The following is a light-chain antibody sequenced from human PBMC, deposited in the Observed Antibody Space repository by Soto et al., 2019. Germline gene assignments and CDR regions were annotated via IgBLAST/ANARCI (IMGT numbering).Light chain of an antibody. CDR2: GAS. CDR1: QSVSSS. J-gene: IGKJ4*01. Sequence: VMTQSPATLSVSQGARATLSCRASQSVSSSLAWYQQEPGQAPRLLIYGASTRATGIPARFSGSGSGTEFTLTISRLEPEDFAVYYCQQYGSSPLTFGGGTKVDIK. V-gene: IGKV3-15*01. CDR3: QQYGSSPLT.